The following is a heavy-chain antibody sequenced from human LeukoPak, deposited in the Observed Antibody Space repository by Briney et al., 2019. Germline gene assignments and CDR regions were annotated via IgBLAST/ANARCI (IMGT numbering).Heavy chain of an antibody. CDR2: ISAYNGNT. Sequence: GASVKVSCEASGYTFTSYGISWVRQAPGQGLEWMGWISAYNGNTNYAQKLQGRVTMTTDTSTSTAYMELRSLRSDDTAVYYCARGWQQLVRYYYGMDVWGQGTTVTVSS. J-gene: IGHJ6*02. CDR3: ARGWQQLVRYYYGMDV. CDR1: GYTFTSYG. D-gene: IGHD6-13*01. V-gene: IGHV1-18*01.